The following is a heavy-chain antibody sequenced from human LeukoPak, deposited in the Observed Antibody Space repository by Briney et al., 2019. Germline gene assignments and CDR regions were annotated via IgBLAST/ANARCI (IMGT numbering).Heavy chain of an antibody. CDR3: ARDGRSNHDAFDI. D-gene: IGHD2-8*01. CDR2: ISGSGGST. Sequence: PGGSLRLSCAASGFTFNSYAMSWVRQAPGKGLEWVSTISGSGGSTYYADSVKGRFTISRDNSKNTLYLQINSLRAEDTAVYYCARDGRSNHDAFDIWGQGTMVTVSS. CDR1: GFTFNSYA. V-gene: IGHV3-23*01. J-gene: IGHJ3*02.